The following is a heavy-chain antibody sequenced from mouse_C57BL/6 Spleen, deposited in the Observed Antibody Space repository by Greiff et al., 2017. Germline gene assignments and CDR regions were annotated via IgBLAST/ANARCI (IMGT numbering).Heavy chain of an antibody. CDR2: INYDGSST. J-gene: IGHJ2*01. V-gene: IGHV5-16*01. CDR1: GFTFSDYY. CDR3: ARDTVVALDY. Sequence: EVKVVESEGGLVQTGSSMKLSCTASGFTFSDYYMAWVRQVPEKGLEWVANINYDGSSTYYLDSLKSRFIISRDNAKNILYLQMSSLKSEDTATYYCARDTVVALDYWGQGTTLTVPS. D-gene: IGHD1-1*01.